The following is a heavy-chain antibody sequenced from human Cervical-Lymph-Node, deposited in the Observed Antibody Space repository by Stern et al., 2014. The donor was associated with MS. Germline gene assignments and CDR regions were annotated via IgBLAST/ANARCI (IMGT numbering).Heavy chain of an antibody. D-gene: IGHD3-3*01. CDR2: INPKSGGT. CDR1: GYSFTGYY. Sequence: VQLVESGAEVNKPGASVKVSCKASGYSFTGYYLHWVRQAPGQGLEWMGRINPKSGGTNYTQKFQGRVTMTRDTSITTAILEVSDLKSDDTAVYYCARVSRLGVPGLWGQGTLVTVSS. CDR3: ARVSRLGVPGL. V-gene: IGHV1-2*06. J-gene: IGHJ4*02.